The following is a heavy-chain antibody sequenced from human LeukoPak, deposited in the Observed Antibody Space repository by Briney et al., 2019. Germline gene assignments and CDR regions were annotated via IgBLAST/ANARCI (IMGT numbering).Heavy chain of an antibody. J-gene: IGHJ3*02. V-gene: IGHV3-48*03. CDR3: ARLTVTTKDTFDI. D-gene: IGHD4-17*01. CDR1: GFTFSSYA. CDR2: IGSSDTTV. Sequence: GGSLRLSCEASGFTFSSYAMDWVRQAPGKGLEWVSYIGSSDTTVHYADSVEGRFTISRDNAKNSLYLQMNSLRAEDTAIYYCARLTVTTKDTFDIWGQGTMVIVSS.